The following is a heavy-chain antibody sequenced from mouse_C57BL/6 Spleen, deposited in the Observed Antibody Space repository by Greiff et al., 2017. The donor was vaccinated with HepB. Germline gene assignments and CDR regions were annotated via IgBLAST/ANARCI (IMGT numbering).Heavy chain of an antibody. CDR1: GYAFSSSW. D-gene: IGHD1-1*01. Sequence: QVQLQQSGPELVKPGASVKISCKASGYAFSSSWMNWVKQRPGKGLEWIGRIYPGDGDTNYNGKFKGKATLTADKSSSTAYRQISSRTYEESAVYFCARLGITTVVASYAMDYWGQGTSVTVSS. V-gene: IGHV1-82*01. CDR3: ARLGITTVVASYAMDY. CDR2: IYPGDGDT. J-gene: IGHJ4*01.